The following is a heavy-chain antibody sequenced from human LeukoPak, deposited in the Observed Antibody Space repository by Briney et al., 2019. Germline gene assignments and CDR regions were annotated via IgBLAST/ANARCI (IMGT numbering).Heavy chain of an antibody. CDR2: MNPNSGNT. CDR1: GYTFTSYD. CDR3: AVDIVVVPAAGGNWFDP. D-gene: IGHD2-2*01. J-gene: IGHJ5*02. Sequence: ASVKVSCKASGYTFTSYDINWVRQATGQGLEWMGWMNPNSGNTGYAQKFQGRVTMTRNTSISTAYMELSSLRSEDTAVYYCAVDIVVVPAAGGNWFDPWGQGTLVTVSS. V-gene: IGHV1-8*01.